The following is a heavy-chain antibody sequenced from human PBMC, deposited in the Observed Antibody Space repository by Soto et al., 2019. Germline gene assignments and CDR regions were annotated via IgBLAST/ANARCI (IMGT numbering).Heavy chain of an antibody. Sequence: QVQLQESGPGLVKPSQTLSLTCTVSGGSISSGGYYWSWIRQHPGKGLEWIGYIYYSGSTYYNPSLKSRVTISEDTSKNQFSLKLSSVTAADTAVYYCARSPPRYCSSTSCYTMYLGFDPWGQGTLVTVSS. V-gene: IGHV4-31*03. CDR3: ARSPPRYCSSTSCYTMYLGFDP. CDR1: GGSISSGGYY. CDR2: IYYSGST. D-gene: IGHD2-2*02. J-gene: IGHJ5*02.